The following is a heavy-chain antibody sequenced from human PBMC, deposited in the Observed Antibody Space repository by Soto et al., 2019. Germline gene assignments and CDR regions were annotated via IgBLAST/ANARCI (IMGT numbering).Heavy chain of an antibody. J-gene: IGHJ4*02. CDR1: GGSISSSSYY. CDR3: ASFRRHYGLDY. D-gene: IGHD4-17*01. CDR2: IYYSGST. Sequence: SETLSLTCTVSGGSISSSSYYWGWIRQPPGKGLEWIGSIYYSGSTYYNPSLKSRVTISVDTSKNQFSLKLSSVTAADTAVYYCASFRRHYGLDYWGQGTLVTVSS. V-gene: IGHV4-39*01.